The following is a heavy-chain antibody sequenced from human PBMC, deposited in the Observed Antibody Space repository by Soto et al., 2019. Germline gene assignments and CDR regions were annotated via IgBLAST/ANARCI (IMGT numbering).Heavy chain of an antibody. Sequence: EVQLVESGGGLVQPGGSLRLSCAASGYTFSRHWMSWVRQAPGKGLEWVANIKQDGSEKYYVDSVKGRFTISRDNAKNSLYRQMSSLRAEDTAVYYCARTKVGWRYFDYWVQGTLVTVSS. V-gene: IGHV3-7*01. CDR1: GYTFSRHW. CDR3: ARTKVGWRYFDY. J-gene: IGHJ4*02. D-gene: IGHD1-26*01. CDR2: IKQDGSEK.